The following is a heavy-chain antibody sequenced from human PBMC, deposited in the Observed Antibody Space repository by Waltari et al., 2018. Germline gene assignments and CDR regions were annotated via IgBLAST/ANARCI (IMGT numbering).Heavy chain of an antibody. CDR3: ARAFVVGYSYGTRPLDY. Sequence: QVQLQQWGAGLLKPSETLSLTCAVYGGSFSGYYWSWIRQPPGKGLEWSGEINHSGSTNYNPSRKSRVTISVDTSKNQFSLKLSSVTAADTAVYYCARAFVVGYSYGTRPLDYWGQGTLVTVSS. V-gene: IGHV4-34*01. CDR2: INHSGST. D-gene: IGHD5-18*01. CDR1: GGSFSGYY. J-gene: IGHJ4*02.